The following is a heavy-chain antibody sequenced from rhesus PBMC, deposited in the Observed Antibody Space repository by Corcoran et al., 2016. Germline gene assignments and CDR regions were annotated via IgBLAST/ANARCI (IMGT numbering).Heavy chain of an antibody. CDR3: ARDAPHYEDDYGYYYTTGLDS. Sequence: QVQLQESGPGLVKPSETLSLTCAVSVGSISSSNLWSWIRKPPGKGLEWIEYIIGSSGSLYYNPSLKSRVTISTDPSKNQFSLKLSSVTAADTAVYYCARDAPHYEDDYGYYYTTGLDSWGQGVVVTVSS. D-gene: IGHD3-9*01. CDR2: IIGSSGSL. J-gene: IGHJ6*01. CDR1: VGSISSSNL. V-gene: IGHV4-65*01.